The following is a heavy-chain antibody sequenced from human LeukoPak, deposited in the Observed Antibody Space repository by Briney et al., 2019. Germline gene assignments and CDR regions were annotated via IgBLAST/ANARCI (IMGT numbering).Heavy chain of an antibody. CDR3: ARDAGDIVVVPAATRPNDY. Sequence: GGSLRLSCAASGFTFSSYSMNWVRQAPGKGLEWVSSISSSSSYIYYADSVKGRFTISRDNAKNSLHLQMNSLRAEDTAVYYCARDAGDIVVVPAATRPNDYWGQGTLVTVSS. V-gene: IGHV3-21*01. CDR2: ISSSSSYI. CDR1: GFTFSSYS. D-gene: IGHD2-2*01. J-gene: IGHJ4*02.